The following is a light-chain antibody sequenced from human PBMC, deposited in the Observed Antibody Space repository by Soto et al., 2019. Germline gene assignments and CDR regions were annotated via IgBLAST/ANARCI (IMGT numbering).Light chain of an antibody. CDR2: DVS. V-gene: IGLV2-11*01. CDR1: SSDVGGYNF. Sequence: QSALTQPRSVSGSPGQSVTISCTGTSSDVGGYNFVSWYQQHPGKAPKFMIYDVSKRPSGVPDRFSGSRSGTTASLTISGLQAEDEADYYCGSYAGSSVVFGGGTKLTVL. CDR3: GSYAGSSVV. J-gene: IGLJ2*01.